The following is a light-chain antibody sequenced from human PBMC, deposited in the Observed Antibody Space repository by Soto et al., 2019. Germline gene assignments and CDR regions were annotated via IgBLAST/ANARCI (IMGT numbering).Light chain of an antibody. CDR3: AAWDDSLNGVV. V-gene: IGLV1-44*01. J-gene: IGLJ2*01. CDR2: SNN. CDR1: SSNIGSST. Sequence: QPVLTQPPSASGTPGQRVTISCSGSSSNIGSSTVSWYQQFPGTAPKLLIYSNNQRPSGVPDRFSGSKPDTSASLAISGLQSEDEADYYCAAWDDSLNGVVFGGGTQLTVL.